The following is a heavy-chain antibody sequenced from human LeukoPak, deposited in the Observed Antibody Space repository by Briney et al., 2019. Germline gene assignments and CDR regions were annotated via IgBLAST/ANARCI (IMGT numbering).Heavy chain of an antibody. J-gene: IGHJ3*02. CDR1: GYTFTGYY. D-gene: IGHD3-10*01. V-gene: IGHV1-69*02. Sequence: SVKVSCKASGYTFTGYYMHWVRQAPGQGLEWMGRIIPILGIANYAQKFQGRVTITADKSTSTAYMELSSLRSEDTAVYYCARSGSYFAFDIWGQGTMVTVSS. CDR3: ARSGSYFAFDI. CDR2: IIPILGIA.